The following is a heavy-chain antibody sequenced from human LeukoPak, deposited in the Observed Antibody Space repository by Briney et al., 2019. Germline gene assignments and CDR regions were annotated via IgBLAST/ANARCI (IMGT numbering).Heavy chain of an antibody. CDR3: AKHFEGSYGY. V-gene: IGHV3-23*01. J-gene: IGHJ4*02. Sequence: GGSLRLSCAASGFAFSSYAMSCVRQAPGKGLEWVSTISGSGGSTYYADSVRGRFTISRDNSKNRLYLQMNSLRAEDTAVYYCAKHFEGSYGYWGLGTLVTVSS. CDR2: ISGSGGST. D-gene: IGHD3-9*01. CDR1: GFAFSSYA.